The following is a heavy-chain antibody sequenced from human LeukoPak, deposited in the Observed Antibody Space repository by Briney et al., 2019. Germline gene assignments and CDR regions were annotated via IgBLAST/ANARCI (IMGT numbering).Heavy chain of an antibody. J-gene: IGHJ4*02. CDR3: ARVIGCGGDCYEIHFDY. CDR2: IYYSGST. CDR1: GGSISSSVYY. Sequence: KPSETLSLTCTVSGGSISSSVYYWGWIRQPPGKGLEWIGNIYYSGSTYYNPSLKSRVTISVVTSKNQFSLKLSSVTAADTAVYYCARVIGCGGDCYEIHFDYWGQGTLVTVSS. V-gene: IGHV4-39*07. D-gene: IGHD2-21*02.